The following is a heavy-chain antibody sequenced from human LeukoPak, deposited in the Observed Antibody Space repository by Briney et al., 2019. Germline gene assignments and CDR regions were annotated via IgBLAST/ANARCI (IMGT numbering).Heavy chain of an antibody. Sequence: GGSLRLSCVASGFTFSSSWMTWLRQAPGKGLEWVANIRGDESRKYYLDSVTGRFTISRDNAKNSLHLQMHSLRAEDTAVYYCAKDRSLFRAIAAATYWGQGTLVTVSS. CDR1: GFTFSSSW. J-gene: IGHJ4*02. CDR3: AKDRSLFRAIAAATY. D-gene: IGHD6-13*01. V-gene: IGHV3-7*01. CDR2: IRGDESRK.